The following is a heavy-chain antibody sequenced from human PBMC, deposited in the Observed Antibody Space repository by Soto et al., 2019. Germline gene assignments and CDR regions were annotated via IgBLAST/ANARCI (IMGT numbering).Heavy chain of an antibody. Sequence: SETLSLTCTVSGGSITSGGYSWSWIRQSPGQGLEWIGYIYQSGSAFYNPSLKTRATILVDRSKNQFSLNLTSVTAADAAVYYCARAFYGVDLWGQGTTVTVSS. CDR1: GGSITSGGYS. CDR3: ARAFYGVDL. V-gene: IGHV4-30-2*06. CDR2: IYQSGSA. J-gene: IGHJ6*02.